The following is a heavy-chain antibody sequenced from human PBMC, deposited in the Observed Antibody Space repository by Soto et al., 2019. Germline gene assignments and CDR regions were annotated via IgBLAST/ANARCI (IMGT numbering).Heavy chain of an antibody. J-gene: IGHJ3*02. Sequence: QVQLVQSGAEVKKPASSVKVSCKASGGTFSSYAISWVRQAPGQGLEWMGGIIPIFGTANYEQKFQGRVTITADESTSTAYMELSSLRAEDTAVYYCARRGRLAVAEAEVDIWGQGTMVTVSS. CDR1: GGTFSSYA. V-gene: IGHV1-69*12. CDR3: ARRGRLAVAEAEVDI. CDR2: IIPIFGTA. D-gene: IGHD6-19*01.